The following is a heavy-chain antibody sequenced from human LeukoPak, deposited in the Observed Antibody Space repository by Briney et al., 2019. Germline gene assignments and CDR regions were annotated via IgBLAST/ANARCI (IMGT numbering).Heavy chain of an antibody. CDR3: ARSLFGEYYFGY. V-gene: IGHV3-21*01. CDR1: GFTFSSYS. D-gene: IGHD3-10*01. Sequence: GGSLRLSCAASGFTFSSYSMNWVRQAPGKGLEWVSSISSSSSYIYYADSVKGRFTISRDNAKNSLYLQMNSLRAEDTAVYYCARSLFGEYYFGYWGQGTLVTVSS. J-gene: IGHJ4*02. CDR2: ISSSSSYI.